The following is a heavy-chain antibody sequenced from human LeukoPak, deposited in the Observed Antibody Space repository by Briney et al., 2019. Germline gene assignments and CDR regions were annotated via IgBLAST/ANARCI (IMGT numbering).Heavy chain of an antibody. CDR2: INAYNGNT. CDR3: ARDRHIAAAVYYYYMDV. CDR1: GYTFTSYI. Sequence: ASVKVSCXASGYTFTSYIISWVRQAPGQGPEWMGWINAYNGNTDYAQRVQGRVTMTTDTSTSTAYMEVRSLRSDDTAVYYCARDRHIAAAVYYYYMDVWGKGTPVTVSS. D-gene: IGHD6-13*01. J-gene: IGHJ6*03. V-gene: IGHV1-18*01.